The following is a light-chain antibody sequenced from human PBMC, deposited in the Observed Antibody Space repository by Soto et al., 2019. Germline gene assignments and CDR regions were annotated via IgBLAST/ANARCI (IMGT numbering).Light chain of an antibody. CDR2: EVT. J-gene: IGLJ3*02. Sequence: QSVLTQPASVSGSPGQSITISCTGTSSDVRGYNYVSWYQQHPGKDPKVIIYEVTNRPSGVSDRFSGSKSGNTASLTISGLQAADEAEYYCSSYTTNSTWVFGGGTKVTVL. CDR1: SSDVRGYNY. CDR3: SSYTTNSTWV. V-gene: IGLV2-14*03.